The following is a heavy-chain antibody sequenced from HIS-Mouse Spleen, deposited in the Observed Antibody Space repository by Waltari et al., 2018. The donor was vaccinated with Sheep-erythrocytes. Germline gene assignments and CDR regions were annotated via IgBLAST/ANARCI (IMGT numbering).Heavy chain of an antibody. CDR1: GGTFSSYA. D-gene: IGHD6-19*01. J-gene: IGHJ3*02. CDR3: ARDTSSDSSGWHDAFDI. CDR2: IIPIFGTA. Sequence: QVQLVQSGAEVKKPGSSVKVSCQASGGTFSSYAISWVRQAPGQGLEWMGGIIPIFGTANYAQKFQGRVTITADESTSTAYMELSSLRSEDTAVYYCARDTSSDSSGWHDAFDIWGQGTMVTVSS. V-gene: IGHV1-69*01.